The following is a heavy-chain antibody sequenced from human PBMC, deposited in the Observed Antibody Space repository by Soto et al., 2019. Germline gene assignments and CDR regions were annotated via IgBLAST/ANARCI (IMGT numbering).Heavy chain of an antibody. CDR2: ISGTGVTT. J-gene: IGHJ6*02. CDR3: AKVTKRAAAGRYEYYKYGMDV. D-gene: IGHD6-13*01. CDR1: GFTFSSYA. V-gene: IGHV3-23*01. Sequence: TGGSLRLSCAASGFTFSSYAMSWVRQAPGMGLEWVSAISGTGVTTYYADSVKGRFTISRDNSKNTLYLQMNSLRAEDTAIYYCAKVTKRAAAGRYEYYKYGMDVWGQGTTVTVSS.